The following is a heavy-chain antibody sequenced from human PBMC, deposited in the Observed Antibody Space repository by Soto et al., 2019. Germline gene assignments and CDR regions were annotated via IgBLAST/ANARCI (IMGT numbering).Heavy chain of an antibody. Sequence: GGPLRLSCAASGFTFSSHAMSWVRQAPGKGLEWVSLISGSGDSTYYTDSVKGRFTISRDNSKNTLYLQMNSLRAEDTAVYYCAKDVSARAPNWFDPWGQGTLVTVS. V-gene: IGHV3-23*01. CDR1: GFTFSSHA. J-gene: IGHJ5*02. CDR2: ISGSGDST. CDR3: AKDVSARAPNWFDP. D-gene: IGHD6-6*01.